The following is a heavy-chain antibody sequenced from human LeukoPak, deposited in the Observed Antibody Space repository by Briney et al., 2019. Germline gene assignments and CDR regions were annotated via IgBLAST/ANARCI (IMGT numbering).Heavy chain of an antibody. CDR1: GFTVRSNY. CDR2: IYRGGSK. J-gene: IGHJ5*02. Sequence: PGGSLRLSCAASGFTVRSNYMSWVRQAPGKGLEWVSVIYRGGSKDYGDSVEGRFTISRDNSKNTLYLQMNSLRAEDTAIYYCARIFYYGSGNNWFDPWGQGTLVTVSS. D-gene: IGHD3-10*01. V-gene: IGHV3-53*01. CDR3: ARIFYYGSGNNWFDP.